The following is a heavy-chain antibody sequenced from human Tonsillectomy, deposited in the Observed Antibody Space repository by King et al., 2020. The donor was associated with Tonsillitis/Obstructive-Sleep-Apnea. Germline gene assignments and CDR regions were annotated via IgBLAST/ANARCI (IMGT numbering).Heavy chain of an antibody. CDR2: ISPNTGGT. J-gene: IGHJ4*02. D-gene: IGHD3-22*01. CDR1: GYSFSGYY. CDR3: ASNKEFYSSPFDS. Sequence: VQLVESGAEVKKPGASVKVSCKASGYSFSGYYMHWVRQAPGQGLEWMGWISPNTGGTKFAQKFQGRVTMTTDTTISTAYMELSRRGFNDTAVYFCASNKEFYSSPFDSWGQGTLVTVSS. V-gene: IGHV1-2*02.